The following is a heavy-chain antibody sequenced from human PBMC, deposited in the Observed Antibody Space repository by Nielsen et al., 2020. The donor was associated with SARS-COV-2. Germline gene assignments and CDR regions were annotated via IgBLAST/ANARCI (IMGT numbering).Heavy chain of an antibody. Sequence: GGSLRLSCAASGFTFSDYYMSWIRQAPGKGLEWVSYISSSSSYTNYADSVKGRFTISRDNAKNSLYLQMNSLRAEDTAVYYCARGPPVDYYDNSGYYYLDYWGQGTLVTVSS. J-gene: IGHJ4*02. CDR1: GFTFSDYY. V-gene: IGHV3-11*05. CDR3: ARGPPVDYYDNSGYYYLDY. CDR2: ISSSSSYT. D-gene: IGHD3-22*01.